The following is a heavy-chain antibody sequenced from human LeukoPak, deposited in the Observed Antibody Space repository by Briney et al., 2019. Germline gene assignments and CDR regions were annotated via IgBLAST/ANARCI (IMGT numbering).Heavy chain of an antibody. D-gene: IGHD3-10*01. CDR1: GGSFSGYY. V-gene: IGHV4-34*01. CDR2: INHSGST. Sequence: SETLSLTCAVYGGSFSGYYWSWIRQPPGKGLEWIGEINHSGSTNYNPSLKSRVTISVDTSKNQFSLKLSSVTAADTAVYYCARPHGSGSYYYDYWGQGTLVTVSS. J-gene: IGHJ4*02. CDR3: ARPHGSGSYYYDY.